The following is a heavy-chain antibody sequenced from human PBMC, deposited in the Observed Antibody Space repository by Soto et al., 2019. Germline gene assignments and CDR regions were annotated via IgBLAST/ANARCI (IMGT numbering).Heavy chain of an antibody. J-gene: IGHJ4*02. D-gene: IGHD4-17*01. CDR2: IFYSGTT. CDR1: GGSISRSHNF. V-gene: IGHV4-39*01. Sequence: QLQLQESGPGLVKPSETLSLTCTVTGGSISRSHNFWGWIRQPPGKGLVLIGSIFYSGTTYNNPSLNVRVTLSLDTAKNHSSLKLNSVTAADTAVYYWARYYGDYKNYFDYWGQGTLVTVSS. CDR3: ARYYGDYKNYFDY.